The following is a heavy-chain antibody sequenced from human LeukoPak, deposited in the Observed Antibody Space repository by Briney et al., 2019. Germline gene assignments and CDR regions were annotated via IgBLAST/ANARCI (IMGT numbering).Heavy chain of an antibody. CDR3: ARDLGSYSLDY. J-gene: IGHJ4*02. CDR2: INPNSGGT. CDR1: GYTFTGYY. Sequence: ASVKVSCKASGYTFTGYYMHWVRQAPGQGLEWMGWINPNSGGTNYAQKFQGWVTMTRDTSICTAYMELSRLRSDDTAVYYCARDLGSYSLDYWGQGTLVTVSS. D-gene: IGHD1-26*01. V-gene: IGHV1-2*04.